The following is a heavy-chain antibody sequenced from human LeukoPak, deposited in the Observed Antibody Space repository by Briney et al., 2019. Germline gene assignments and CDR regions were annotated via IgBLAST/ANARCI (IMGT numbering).Heavy chain of an antibody. CDR2: ISGSGGST. J-gene: IGHJ4*02. Sequence: PGGSLRLSCAASGFTFSSYAMSWVRQAPGKGLEWVSAISGSGGSTYYADSVKGRFTISRDNSKNTLYLQMNSLRAEDTAVYYCARVPKGTMVRGVIPYYFDYWGQGTLVTVSS. CDR3: ARVPKGTMVRGVIPYYFDY. D-gene: IGHD3-10*01. V-gene: IGHV3-23*01. CDR1: GFTFSSYA.